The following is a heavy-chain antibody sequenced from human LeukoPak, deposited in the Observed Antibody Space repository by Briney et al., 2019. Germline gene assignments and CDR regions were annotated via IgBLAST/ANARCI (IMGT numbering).Heavy chain of an antibody. CDR3: ARHAIRANYYGSGSYSGIVDY. CDR2: IYYSGST. Sequence: SVTLSLTCTVSGGSISSYYWSWIRQPPGKGLEWIGYIYYSGSTNYNPSLKSRVTISVDTSKNQFSLKLSSVTAADTAVYYCARHAIRANYYGSGSYSGIVDYWGQGTLVTVSS. D-gene: IGHD3-10*01. V-gene: IGHV4-59*08. J-gene: IGHJ4*02. CDR1: GGSISSYY.